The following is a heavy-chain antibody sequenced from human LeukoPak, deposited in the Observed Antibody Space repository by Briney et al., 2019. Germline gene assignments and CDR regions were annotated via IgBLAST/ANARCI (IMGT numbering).Heavy chain of an antibody. D-gene: IGHD3-10*01. J-gene: IGHJ4*02. V-gene: IGHV5-51*01. CDR1: GYSFTSYW. CDR3: ARDGPYYGSGSYINYYFDY. CDR2: IYPGDSDT. Sequence: GESLKISWKGSGYSFTSYWIGWVRQMPGKGLEWMGIIYPGDSDTRYSPSFQGQVTISADKSISTAYLQWSSLKASDTAIYYCARDGPYYGSGSYINYYFDYWGQGTLVTVSS.